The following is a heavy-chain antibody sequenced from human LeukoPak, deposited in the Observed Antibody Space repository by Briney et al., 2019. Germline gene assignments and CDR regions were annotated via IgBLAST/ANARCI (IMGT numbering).Heavy chain of an antibody. CDR2: IYPGDSDT. CDR1: GYSFTTYW. Sequence: GESLQISCKGSGYSFTTYWIGWVRQMPGRGLEWMGIIYPGDSDTRYSPSFQGRVTISADKSISAAYLQWSSLKASDTAMYYCAVVFDSSGFAFDIWGQGTMVTVSS. D-gene: IGHD3-22*01. J-gene: IGHJ3*02. CDR3: AVVFDSSGFAFDI. V-gene: IGHV5-51*01.